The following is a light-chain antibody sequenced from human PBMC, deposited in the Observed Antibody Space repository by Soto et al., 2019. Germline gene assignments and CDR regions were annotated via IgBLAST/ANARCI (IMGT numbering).Light chain of an antibody. CDR1: QSVSST. CDR2: GAS. Sequence: EIVMTQSPATLSVSPGERATLSCRASQSVSSTLAWYQQKPGQAPRRLIYGASTRATGIPARFSGSGSGTEFTLTISSLQSEDFAVYYCQQYNNWPRTFGQGTKLEIK. J-gene: IGKJ2*01. V-gene: IGKV3-15*01. CDR3: QQYNNWPRT.